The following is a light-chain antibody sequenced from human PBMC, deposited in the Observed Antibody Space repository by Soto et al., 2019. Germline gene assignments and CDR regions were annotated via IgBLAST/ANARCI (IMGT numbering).Light chain of an antibody. Sequence: DIPMTQSPSTLSASVGDRVTITCRASQSISSWLAWYQQKPGKAPKLLIYDASSLESGVPSRFSGSGSGTEFTLTISSLQPDDFATYYCQQYNSYPITFGPGTKVDIK. CDR2: DAS. J-gene: IGKJ3*01. CDR3: QQYNSYPIT. CDR1: QSISSW. V-gene: IGKV1-5*01.